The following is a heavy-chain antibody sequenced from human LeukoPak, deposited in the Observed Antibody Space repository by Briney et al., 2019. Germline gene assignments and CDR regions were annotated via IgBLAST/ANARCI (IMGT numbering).Heavy chain of an antibody. V-gene: IGHV3-30*04. CDR1: GFTFNNYP. Sequence: GGSLRLSCAASGFTFNNYPIHWVRQAPGKGLEWVAVVSYDGSNKNYADSVKGRFTISRDNSKNTVYLQMNSLRPEDTAVYYCASEIAVAGPTDYWGQGTLATVSS. CDR3: ASEIAVAGPTDY. CDR2: VSYDGSNK. J-gene: IGHJ4*02. D-gene: IGHD6-19*01.